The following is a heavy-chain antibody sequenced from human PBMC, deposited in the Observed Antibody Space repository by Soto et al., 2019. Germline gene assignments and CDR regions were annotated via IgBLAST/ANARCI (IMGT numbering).Heavy chain of an antibody. Sequence: GGSLRLSCAASGFTFSSYAMSWVRQAPGKGLEWVSGISASGGRTYYADSVKGRFTISRDNSKNTMYLQMNSLRVEDTAVYKCAKDWDLLRAFDLWGQGTMVTVSS. CDR1: GFTFSSYA. D-gene: IGHD1-26*01. CDR2: ISASGGRT. V-gene: IGHV3-23*01. J-gene: IGHJ3*01. CDR3: AKDWDLLRAFDL.